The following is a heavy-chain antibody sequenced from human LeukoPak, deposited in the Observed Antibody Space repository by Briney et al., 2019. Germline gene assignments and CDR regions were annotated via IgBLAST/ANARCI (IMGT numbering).Heavy chain of an antibody. CDR1: GFTFSNYG. V-gene: IGHV3-21*01. CDR3: AKSSGWNYYYYYMDV. D-gene: IGHD6-19*01. CDR2: ISSSSTYI. J-gene: IGHJ6*03. Sequence: PGGSLRLSCAASGFTFSNYGMNWVRQAPGKGLEWVSSISSSSTYIYYADSVKGRFTISRDNAKNSLYLQMNSLRAEDTAVYYCAKSSGWNYYYYYMDVWGKGTTAIASS.